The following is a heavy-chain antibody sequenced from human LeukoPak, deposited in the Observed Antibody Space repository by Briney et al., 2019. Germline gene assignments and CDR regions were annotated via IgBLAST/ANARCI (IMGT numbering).Heavy chain of an antibody. J-gene: IGHJ5*02. CDR3: ARGSKQWLVLGGWFDP. V-gene: IGHV4-34*01. CDR1: GGSFSGYY. Sequence: PSETLSLTCAVYGGSFSGYYWSWIRQPPGKGLEWLGEINHSGSTNYNPSLKSRVTISVDTSKNQFSLKLSSVTAADTAVYYCARGSKQWLVLGGWFDPWGQGTLVTVSS. D-gene: IGHD6-19*01. CDR2: INHSGST.